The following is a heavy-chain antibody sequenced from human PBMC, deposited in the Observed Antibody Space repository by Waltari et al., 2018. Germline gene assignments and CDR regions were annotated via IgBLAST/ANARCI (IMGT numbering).Heavy chain of an antibody. V-gene: IGHV3-23*01. CDR2: ISGSDGRT. CDR3: AKAVRDGYNK. J-gene: IGHJ4*02. Sequence: EVQLLESGGGLVQPGGSLRTSCAASGFTFGSYAMSWVRQAPGKGLKWGSAISGSDGRTSYADSVKGRFTISRDDSKSTLDLQMNSLRAEDTAVYYWAKAVRDGYNKWGQGTLVTVAS. D-gene: IGHD5-12*01. CDR1: GFTFGSYA.